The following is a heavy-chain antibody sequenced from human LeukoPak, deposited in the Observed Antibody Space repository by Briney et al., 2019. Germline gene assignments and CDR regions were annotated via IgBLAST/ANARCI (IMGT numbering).Heavy chain of an antibody. Sequence: GESLKISCKGSGYSFTSYWIGWVRQMPGKGLEWMGIIYPGDSDTRYSPSFQGQVTISADKSISTAYLQWSSLKASDTAMYYCARWERTDYGGNSGIRDAFDIWGQGTMVTVSS. D-gene: IGHD4-23*01. V-gene: IGHV5-51*01. CDR1: GYSFTSYW. CDR3: ARWERTDYGGNSGIRDAFDI. J-gene: IGHJ3*02. CDR2: IYPGDSDT.